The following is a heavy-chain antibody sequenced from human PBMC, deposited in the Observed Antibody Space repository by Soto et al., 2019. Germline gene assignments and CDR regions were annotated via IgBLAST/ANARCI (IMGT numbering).Heavy chain of an antibody. Sequence: SETLSLTCTVSGGAMSTYYWTWIRKLPGKGLEWIGYIYYTGTINYNPSLKSRVTISVDTSKNQFSLKLTSVTAADTAVYYCARASMTTIAMDVWGRGTTVTVSS. V-gene: IGHV4-59*01. J-gene: IGHJ6*02. CDR2: IYYTGTI. CDR1: GGAMSTYY. CDR3: ARASMTTIAMDV. D-gene: IGHD4-17*01.